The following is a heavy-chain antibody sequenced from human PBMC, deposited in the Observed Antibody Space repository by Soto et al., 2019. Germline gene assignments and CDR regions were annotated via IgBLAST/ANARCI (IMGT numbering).Heavy chain of an antibody. J-gene: IGHJ6*02. CDR1: GFTFSNYA. Sequence: GGSLRLSCAASGFTFSNYAMSWVRQAPGKGLEWVSAIGGSGDWTYYADSVKGRFTISRDNSKNTLSLQMISLKTEDTAVYYCTTDSRYGSRKYYYYGMDVWGQGTTVTVSS. V-gene: IGHV3-23*01. CDR3: TTDSRYGSRKYYYYGMDV. CDR2: IGGSGDWT. D-gene: IGHD2-2*01.